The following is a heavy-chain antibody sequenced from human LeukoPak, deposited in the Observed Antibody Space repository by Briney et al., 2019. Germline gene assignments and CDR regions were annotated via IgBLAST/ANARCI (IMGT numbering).Heavy chain of an antibody. CDR1: GGSISSSSYY. CDR3: ARDDRRLASDDFDY. CDR2: IYYSGNT. J-gene: IGHJ4*02. D-gene: IGHD6-19*01. V-gene: IGHV4-39*07. Sequence: SETLSLTCTVSGGSISSSSYYWDWIRQPPGKGLEWIGSIYYSGNTYYNPSLKSRVIISVDTSKNQFSLKLSSVTAADTAVYYCARDDRRLASDDFDYWGQGTLVTVSS.